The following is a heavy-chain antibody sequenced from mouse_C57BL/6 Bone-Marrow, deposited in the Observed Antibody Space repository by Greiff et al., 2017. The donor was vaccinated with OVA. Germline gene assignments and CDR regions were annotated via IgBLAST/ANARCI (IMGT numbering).Heavy chain of an antibody. D-gene: IGHD2-4*01. J-gene: IGHJ3*01. V-gene: IGHV1-53*01. CDR2: INPSNGGT. Sequence: QVQLQQSGTELVKPGASVKLSCKASGYTFTSYWMHWVKQRPGQGLEWIGNINPSNGGTNYNEKFKSKATLTVDKSSSTAYMQLSSLTSEDSAVYYCARWEMWGLRPFAYWGQGTLVTVSA. CDR1: GYTFTSYW. CDR3: ARWEMWGLRPFAY.